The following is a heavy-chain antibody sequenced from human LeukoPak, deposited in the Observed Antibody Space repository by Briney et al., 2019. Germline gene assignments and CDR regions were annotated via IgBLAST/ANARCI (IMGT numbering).Heavy chain of an antibody. CDR1: GYSISSGYY. V-gene: IGHV4-38-2*02. J-gene: IGHJ4*02. CDR3: ARKDYGSGSFSRSFDY. CDR2: IYHSGST. Sequence: PSETLSLTCTVSGYSISSGYYWGWIRQPPGKGLEWIGSIYHSGSTYYNPSLKSRVTISVDTSKNQFSLKLSSVTAADTAMYYCARKDYGSGSFSRSFDYWGQGTLVTVSS. D-gene: IGHD3-10*01.